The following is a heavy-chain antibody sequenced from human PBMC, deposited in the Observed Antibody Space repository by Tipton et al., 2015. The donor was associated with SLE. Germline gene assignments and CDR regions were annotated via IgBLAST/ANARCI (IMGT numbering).Heavy chain of an antibody. J-gene: IGHJ4*02. CDR1: GFTFSSYG. D-gene: IGHD1-26*01. V-gene: IGHV3-23*03. Sequence: SLRLSCAASGFTFSSYGMAWVRQAPGKGLEWVSLIYSGGSTFYADSVRGRFTISRDNSMTTVYLQMNSLRAEDTAVYYCARTSGSHGNYYFDSWGQGTLVTVSS. CDR2: IYSGGST. CDR3: ARTSGSHGNYYFDS.